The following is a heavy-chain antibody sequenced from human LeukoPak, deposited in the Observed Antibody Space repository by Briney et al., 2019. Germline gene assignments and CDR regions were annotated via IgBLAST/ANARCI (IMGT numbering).Heavy chain of an antibody. J-gene: IGHJ4*02. D-gene: IGHD3-9*01. CDR3: AREGILTGYYAFDY. CDR2: IYSGDNT. V-gene: IGHV3-53*01. CDR1: GFTVSTNY. Sequence: GGSLRLSCAASGFTVSTNYMNWVRQAPGKGLEGVSVIYSGDNTYYADSVKGRFTISRDNAKNSLYLQMNSLRDEDTAVYYCAREGILTGYYAFDYWGQGTLVTVSS.